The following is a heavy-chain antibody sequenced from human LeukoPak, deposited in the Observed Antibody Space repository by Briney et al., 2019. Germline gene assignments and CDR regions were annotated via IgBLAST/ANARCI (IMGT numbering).Heavy chain of an antibody. V-gene: IGHV1-46*01. CDR3: ARDSAKYSSSWDRFDP. Sequence: GASVKVSCHASGYTFTGYYMHWVRQAPGQGLEWMGIINPSGGSTSYAQKLQGRVTMTRETSTSTVYMELSSLRSEDTAVYYCARDSAKYSSSWDRFDPWGQGTLVTVSS. D-gene: IGHD6-13*01. J-gene: IGHJ5*02. CDR2: INPSGGST. CDR1: GYTFTGYY.